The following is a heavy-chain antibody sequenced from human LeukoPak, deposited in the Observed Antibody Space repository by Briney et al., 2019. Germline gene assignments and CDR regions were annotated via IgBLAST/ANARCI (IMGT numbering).Heavy chain of an antibody. Sequence: SVKVSCKASGGTFSSYAISWVRQAPGQRLEWMGGIIPIFGTANYAQKFQGRVTITADESTSTAYMELSSLRSEDTAVYYCAREGRVATIVSPSGYNWFDPWGQGTLFTVSS. V-gene: IGHV1-69*13. CDR3: AREGRVATIVSPSGYNWFDP. D-gene: IGHD5-12*01. CDR2: IIPIFGTA. J-gene: IGHJ5*02. CDR1: GGTFSSYA.